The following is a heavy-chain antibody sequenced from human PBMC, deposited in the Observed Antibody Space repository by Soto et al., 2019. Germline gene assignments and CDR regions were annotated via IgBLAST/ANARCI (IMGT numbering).Heavy chain of an antibody. D-gene: IGHD2-2*01. CDR1: GFTFSSYS. CDR3: AKEKEVGSETSCSLSHFDS. Sequence: HPGGSLRLSCGASGFTFSSYSMNWVRQAPGKGLEWVSYITIKSSTIKYADSVQGRFTVSRDNHKNSLYLQLNSLRDDDTAVYFCAKEKEVGSETSCSLSHFDSGGHGTLVTVSS. J-gene: IGHJ4*01. V-gene: IGHV3-48*02. CDR2: ITIKSSTI.